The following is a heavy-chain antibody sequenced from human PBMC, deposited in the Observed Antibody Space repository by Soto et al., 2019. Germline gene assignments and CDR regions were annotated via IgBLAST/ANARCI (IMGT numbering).Heavy chain of an antibody. CDR2: IYSGGST. Sequence: EVQLVESGGGLIQPGGSLRLSCAASGFTVSSNYMSWVRQAPGKGLEWVSVIYSGGSTYYADSVKGRFTISRDNSKNTLYLQMNSLRAEDTAVYYCATRENCGDDCSPAGYYYYYGMDVWGQGTTVTVSS. D-gene: IGHD2-21*02. J-gene: IGHJ6*02. CDR3: ATRENCGDDCSPAGYYYYYGMDV. V-gene: IGHV3-53*01. CDR1: GFTVSSNY.